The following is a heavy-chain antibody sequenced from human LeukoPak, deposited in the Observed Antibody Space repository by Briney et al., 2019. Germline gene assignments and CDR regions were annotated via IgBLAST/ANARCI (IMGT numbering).Heavy chain of an antibody. CDR3: ARDANWGSPLYYFDY. CDR2: ISSNGGST. Sequence: GGSLRLSCAASGFTFSSYAMHWVRQAPAKGLEYVSAISSNGGSTYYANSVKGRFTISRDNSKNTLYLQMGSLRAEDMAVYYCARDANWGSPLYYFDYWGQGTLVTVSS. D-gene: IGHD7-27*01. V-gene: IGHV3-64*01. CDR1: GFTFSSYA. J-gene: IGHJ4*02.